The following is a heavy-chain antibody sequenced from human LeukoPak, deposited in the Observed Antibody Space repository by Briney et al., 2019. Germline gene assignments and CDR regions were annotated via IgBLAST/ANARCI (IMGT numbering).Heavy chain of an antibody. CDR3: ARLTTTVTRAFDY. Sequence: SETPSLTCTVSGGSISSYYWSWIRQPPGKGLEWIGYIYYSGSTNYNPSLKSRVTISVDTSKNQFSLKLSSVTAADTAVYYCARLTTTVTRAFDYWGQGTLVTVSS. CDR1: GGSISSYY. V-gene: IGHV4-59*01. CDR2: IYYSGST. J-gene: IGHJ4*02. D-gene: IGHD4-17*01.